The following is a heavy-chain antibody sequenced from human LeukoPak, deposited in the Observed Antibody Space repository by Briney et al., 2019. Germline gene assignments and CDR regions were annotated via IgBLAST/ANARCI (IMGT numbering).Heavy chain of an antibody. V-gene: IGHV4-59*01. CDR2: IYYSGST. J-gene: IGHJ4*02. CDR1: GGSISSYY. CDR3: ARGRYSSSWSTRYFDS. Sequence: PSETLSLTCTVSGGSISSYYWSWIRQPPGKGLEWIGYIYYSGSTNYNPSLKSRVTISVDTSKNQFSLKLSSVTAADTAVYYCARGRYSSSWSTRYFDSWGQGTLVTVSS. D-gene: IGHD6-13*01.